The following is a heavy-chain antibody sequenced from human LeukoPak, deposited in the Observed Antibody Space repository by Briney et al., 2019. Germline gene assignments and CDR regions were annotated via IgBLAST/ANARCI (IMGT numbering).Heavy chain of an antibody. CDR1: GFTFSRYS. J-gene: IGHJ5*02. CDR2: TTGTGGTT. V-gene: IGHV3-23*01. Sequence: GGSLRLSCAASGFTFSRYSMHWVRQAPGKGLEWVSATTGTGGTTYYAGSVKGRFTISRDNSKNMLYLQMNSLRAEDTAVYYCVKVAYSNWFDPWGQGTLVTVSS. D-gene: IGHD4-11*01. CDR3: VKVAYSNWFDP.